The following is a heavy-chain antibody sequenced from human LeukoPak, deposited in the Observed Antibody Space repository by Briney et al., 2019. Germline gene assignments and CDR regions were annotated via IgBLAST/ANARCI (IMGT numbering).Heavy chain of an antibody. J-gene: IGHJ4*02. Sequence: GGSLRLSCVASGFTFSDYFMSWIRQAPGKGLEWLSFINSAGDNIYYADSVKGRFTISRDNAKKTLYQEMNSLRMEDTAIYYCATSRVFDYWGQGTLVNVSS. CDR1: GFTFSDYF. CDR2: INSAGDNI. CDR3: ATSRVFDY. V-gene: IGHV3-11*04.